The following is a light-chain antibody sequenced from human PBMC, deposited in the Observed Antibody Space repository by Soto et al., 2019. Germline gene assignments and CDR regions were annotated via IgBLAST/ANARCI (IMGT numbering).Light chain of an antibody. CDR2: WAS. J-gene: IGKJ5*01. V-gene: IGKV4-1*01. Sequence: DIVMTQSPDSLAVSLGERATINCKSSQSVLYSSNNKNYFAWYQQKPGQPPKLLIYWASNRATGVPARFSGSGSGTDFTLTISSLEPEDFAVYYCQQRSNWPPVTFGQGTRLEN. CDR1: QSVLYSSNNKNY. CDR3: QQRSNWPPVT.